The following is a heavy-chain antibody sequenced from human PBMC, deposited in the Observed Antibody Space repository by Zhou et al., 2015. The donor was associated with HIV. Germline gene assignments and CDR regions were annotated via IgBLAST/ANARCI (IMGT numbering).Heavy chain of an antibody. J-gene: IGHJ6*03. CDR1: GGTLGSYG. CDR3: ARTVSTTNYYYHYMDV. Sequence: QVQLVQSGAEVKKPGSSVKVSCKASGGTLGSYGISWVRQAPGQGLEWMGGIIPIFGTTNYAQKFQGRVTITADESTSAAYMELSSLRSEDTAVYYCARTVSTTNYYYHYMDVWGKGTTVTVSS. D-gene: IGHD4-11*01. CDR2: IIPIFGTT. V-gene: IGHV1-69*01.